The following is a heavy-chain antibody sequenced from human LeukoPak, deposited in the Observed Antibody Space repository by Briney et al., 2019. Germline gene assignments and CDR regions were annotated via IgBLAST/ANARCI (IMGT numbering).Heavy chain of an antibody. CDR1: GFTFSTYW. CDR2: IKQDGSEK. Sequence: GGSLRLSCAASGFTFSTYWMNWVRQAPGKGLEWVANIKQDGSEKYYVDSVKGRFTISRDNAKNSLYLQMNSLRAEDTAVYYCAREVDYFDSSNFYPHLRFDPWGQGTLVIVSS. D-gene: IGHD3-22*01. V-gene: IGHV3-7*01. CDR3: AREVDYFDSSNFYPHLRFDP. J-gene: IGHJ5*02.